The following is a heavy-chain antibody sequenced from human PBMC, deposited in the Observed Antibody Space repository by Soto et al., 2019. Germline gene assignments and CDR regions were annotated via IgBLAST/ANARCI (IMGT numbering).Heavy chain of an antibody. D-gene: IGHD6-19*01. CDR3: ASYSSGWYDVSY. CDR1: GGSVSSGSYY. J-gene: IGHJ4*02. V-gene: IGHV4-61*01. Sequence: QVQLQESGPGLVKPSETLSLTCTVSGGSVSSGSYYWSWIRQPPGKGLEWIGYIYYSGSTNYNPSLKSRVTISIDTSKNQFSLKLSSVTAADTAVYYCASYSSGWYDVSYWGQGTLVTVSS. CDR2: IYYSGST.